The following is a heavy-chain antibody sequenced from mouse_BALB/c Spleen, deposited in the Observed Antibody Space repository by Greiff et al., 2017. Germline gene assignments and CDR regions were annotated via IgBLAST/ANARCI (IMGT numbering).Heavy chain of an antibody. CDR2: IWAGGST. Sequence: VKLVESGPGLVAPSQSLSITCTVSGFSLTSYGVHWVRQPPGKGLEWLGVIWAGGSTNYNSALMSRLSISKDNSKSQVFLKMNSLQTDDTAMYYCARDGHYYGSSCMDYWGQGTSVTVSS. D-gene: IGHD1-1*01. CDR1: GFSLTSYG. CDR3: ARDGHYYGSSCMDY. V-gene: IGHV2-9*02. J-gene: IGHJ4*01.